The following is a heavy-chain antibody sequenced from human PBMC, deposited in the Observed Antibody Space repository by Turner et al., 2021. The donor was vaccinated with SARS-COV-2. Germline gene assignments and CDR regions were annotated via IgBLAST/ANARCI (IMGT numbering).Heavy chain of an antibody. J-gene: IGHJ4*02. CDR1: GRSISSSSYF. V-gene: IGHV4-39*01. D-gene: IGHD3-10*01. CDR3: ARQAAGQGLDY. Sequence: QVQLQESGPGLVKPSASLSLTCTVSGRSISSSSYFWGWIRQPPMKELEWSGSIYYSGTTFYNPSLKSRVSLSIDPSKNQFSLNLTSVTAADTALFYCARQAAGQGLDYWGRGILVTVSS. CDR2: IYYSGTT.